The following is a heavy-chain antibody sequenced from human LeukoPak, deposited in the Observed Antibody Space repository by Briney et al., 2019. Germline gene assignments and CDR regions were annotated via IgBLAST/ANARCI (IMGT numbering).Heavy chain of an antibody. V-gene: IGHV4-39*01. CDR1: GGSISSSSYY. Sequence: SETLFLTCTVSGGSISSSSYYWGWIRQPPGKGLEWIGSIYYSGSTYYNPSLKSRVTISVDTSKNQFSLKLSSVTAADTAVYYCATRMYSTSDYWGQGTLVTVSS. CDR3: ATRMYSTSDY. D-gene: IGHD6-6*01. CDR2: IYYSGST. J-gene: IGHJ4*02.